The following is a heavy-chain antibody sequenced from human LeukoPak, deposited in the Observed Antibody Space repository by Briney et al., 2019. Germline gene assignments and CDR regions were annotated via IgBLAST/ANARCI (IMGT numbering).Heavy chain of an antibody. CDR1: GGSVSSGSYY. CDR3: ARVPSITIFGVVTPYYFDY. Sequence: PPETLSLTCTVSGGSVSSGSYYWSWIRQPPGKGLEWIGYIYYSGSTNYNPSLKSRVTISVDTSKNQFSLKLSSVTAADTAVYYCARVPSITIFGVVTPYYFDYWGQGTLVTVSS. J-gene: IGHJ4*02. CDR2: IYYSGST. V-gene: IGHV4-61*01. D-gene: IGHD3-3*01.